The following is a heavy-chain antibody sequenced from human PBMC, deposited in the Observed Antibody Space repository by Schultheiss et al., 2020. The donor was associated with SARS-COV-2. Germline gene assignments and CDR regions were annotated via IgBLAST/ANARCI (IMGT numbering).Heavy chain of an antibody. D-gene: IGHD5-12*01. CDR3: ARDRPEDIVGRGPFDY. CDR1: GFTFSSYG. J-gene: IGHJ4*02. CDR2: ISYDGSNK. Sequence: GESLKISCAASGFTFSSYGMHWVRQAPGKGLEWVAVISYDGSNKYYADSVKGRFTISRDNAKNSLYLQMNSLRAEDTAVYYCARDRPEDIVGRGPFDYWGQGTLVTVSS. V-gene: IGHV3-30*03.